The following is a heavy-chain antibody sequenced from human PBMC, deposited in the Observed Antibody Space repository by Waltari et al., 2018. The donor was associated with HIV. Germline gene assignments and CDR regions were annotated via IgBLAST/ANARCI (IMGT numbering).Heavy chain of an antibody. Sequence: QVQLVQSGSELKKPGASVKVSCRASGYTFTTYAINWVRQAPGQGREWMGWISSKTGNPTYAQDCTGRVVFSLDTSVSTAYLQVNSLKAEDTAVYYCARGPGRSVDYWGQGTLVTVSS. CDR2: ISSKTGNP. J-gene: IGHJ4*02. CDR1: GYTFTTYA. V-gene: IGHV7-4-1*02. CDR3: ARGPGRSVDY. D-gene: IGHD3-10*01.